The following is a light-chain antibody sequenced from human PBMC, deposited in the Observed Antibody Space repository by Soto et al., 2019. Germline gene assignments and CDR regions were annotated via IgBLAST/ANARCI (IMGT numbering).Light chain of an antibody. CDR1: QHVSSN. CDR3: QQYNKWPYT. Sequence: EIVMTQSPATLSVSPGGSATLSCRASQHVSSNLAWYRQKPGQAPTLVIYRASTRATGIPARFSGSGSGTEFTLTLSSLQSEDFAVYYCQQYNKWPYTFGQGTKLEI. CDR2: RAS. J-gene: IGKJ2*01. V-gene: IGKV3-15*01.